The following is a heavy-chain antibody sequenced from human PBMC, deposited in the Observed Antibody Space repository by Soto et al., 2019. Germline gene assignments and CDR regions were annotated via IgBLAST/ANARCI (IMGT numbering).Heavy chain of an antibody. Sequence: PSETLSLTCTVSGGSISSYYWSWIRQPPGKGLEWIGYIYYSGSTNYTPSLKIRVTISVYTSKNQFSLKLSAVTAADTAVYYCARRYGGTLDLWGQGTPVTVSS. CDR3: ARRYGGTLDL. CDR2: IYYSGST. V-gene: IGHV4-59*08. J-gene: IGHJ5*02. CDR1: GGSISSYY. D-gene: IGHD4-17*01.